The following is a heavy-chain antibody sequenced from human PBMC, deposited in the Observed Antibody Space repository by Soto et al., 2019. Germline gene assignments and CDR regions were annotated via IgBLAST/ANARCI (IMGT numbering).Heavy chain of an antibody. CDR1: GGSIRSGDYY. D-gene: IGHD4-17*01. V-gene: IGHV4-30-4*01. Sequence: SETLSLTCTVSGGSIRSGDYYWSWIRQPPGKGLEWIGYSHHSGITYYNPSLKSRVTISVDTSKNQFSLKLSSVTAADTAVYYCARGLRVTTTDGPYYYYGMDVWGQGTTVTVSS. CDR3: ARGLRVTTTDGPYYYYGMDV. J-gene: IGHJ6*02. CDR2: SHHSGIT.